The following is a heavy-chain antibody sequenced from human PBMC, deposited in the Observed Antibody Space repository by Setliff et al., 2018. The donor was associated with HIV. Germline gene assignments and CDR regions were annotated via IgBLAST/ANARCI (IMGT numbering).Heavy chain of an antibody. CDR2: ISNSNSYI. Sequence: GGSLRLSCAASGFTFSSYSMNWVRQAPGKGLEWVSSISNSNSYIYYGDSVKGRFTISRDNAKNSLYLQMNSLRAEDTAVYYCAAVFTGEPGRSLDYWGQGTPVTVSS. D-gene: IGHD1-26*01. CDR1: GFTFSSYS. J-gene: IGHJ4*02. V-gene: IGHV3-21*01. CDR3: AAVFTGEPGRSLDY.